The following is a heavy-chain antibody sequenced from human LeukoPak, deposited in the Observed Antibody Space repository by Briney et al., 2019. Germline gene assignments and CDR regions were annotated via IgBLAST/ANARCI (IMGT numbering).Heavy chain of an antibody. D-gene: IGHD3-3*01. CDR3: ARDSSLSEWLSPFDY. CDR2: INWNGGST. Sequence: GGSLRLSCAASGFTFDDYGMSWVRQAPGKGLEWVFGINWNGGSTGYADSVKGRFTISRDNAKNSLYLQMNSLRAEDTAVYYCARDSSLSEWLSPFDYWGQGTLVTVSS. CDR1: GFTFDDYG. J-gene: IGHJ4*02. V-gene: IGHV3-20*04.